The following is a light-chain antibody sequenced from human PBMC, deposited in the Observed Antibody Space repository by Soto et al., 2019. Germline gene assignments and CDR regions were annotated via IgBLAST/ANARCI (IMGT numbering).Light chain of an antibody. CDR3: QQYGSSPYT. V-gene: IGKV3-20*01. J-gene: IGKJ2*01. CDR2: GAS. CDR1: QSVSSSY. Sequence: EIVLTQSPGTLSLSPXXXATLSCRASQSVSSSYLAWYQQKPGQAPRLLIYGASSRATGIPDRFSGSGSGTDFTLTISRLEPEDFAVYYCQQYGSSPYTFGQGTKLEIK.